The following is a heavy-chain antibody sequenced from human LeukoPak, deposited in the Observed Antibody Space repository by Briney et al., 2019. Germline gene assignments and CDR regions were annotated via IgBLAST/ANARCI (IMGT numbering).Heavy chain of an antibody. J-gene: IGHJ6*02. D-gene: IGHD2-2*01. V-gene: IGHV4-61*08. CDR2: IYYSGST. CDR1: GGSISSGGYS. Sequence: PSETLSLTCAVSGGSISSGGYSWSWIRQPPGKGLEWIGYIYYSGSTNYNPSLKSRVTISVDTSKNQFSLKLSSVTAADTAVYYCARDYCSSTSCYYYGMDVWGQGTTVTVSS. CDR3: ARDYCSSTSCYYYGMDV.